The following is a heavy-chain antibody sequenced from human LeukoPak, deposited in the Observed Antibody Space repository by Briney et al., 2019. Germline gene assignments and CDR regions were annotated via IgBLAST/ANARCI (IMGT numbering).Heavy chain of an antibody. V-gene: IGHV3-48*01. J-gene: IGHJ4*02. CDR3: ARGTEHFDY. CDR1: GFSLSSYS. CDR2: IDGSSTTI. D-gene: IGHD2-21*01. Sequence: GGSLRLSCAASGFSLSSYSMNWVRQAPGKGLEWVSYIDGSSTTIYYADSVKGRFTISRDNAENSLYLRMNSLRAEDTAVYYCARGTEHFDYWGQGILVTVFS.